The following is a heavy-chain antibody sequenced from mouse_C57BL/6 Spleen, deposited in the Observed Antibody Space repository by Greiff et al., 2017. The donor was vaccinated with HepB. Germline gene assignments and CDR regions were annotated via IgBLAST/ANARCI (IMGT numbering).Heavy chain of an antibody. D-gene: IGHD2-5*01. CDR2: IYPGSGNT. Sequence: QVQLKQSGPELVKPGASVKISCKASGYTFTDYYINWVKQRPGQGLEWIGWIYPGSGNTKYNEKFKGKATLTVDTSSSTAYMQLSSLTSEDSAVYFCARSRAYYSNYDYAMDYWGQGTSVTVSS. J-gene: IGHJ4*01. CDR3: ARSRAYYSNYDYAMDY. CDR1: GYTFTDYY. V-gene: IGHV1-84*01.